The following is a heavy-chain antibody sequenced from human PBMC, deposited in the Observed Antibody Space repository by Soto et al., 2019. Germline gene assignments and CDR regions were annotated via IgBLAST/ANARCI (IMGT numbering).Heavy chain of an antibody. CDR1: GYTFTHYY. J-gene: IGHJ4*02. D-gene: IGHD3-10*01. CDR2: INPGGGYT. CDR3: GRRDSHGFFRYFDN. Sequence: QVQLVQSGAEVKKPGASVKVSCKTSGYTFTHYYMHWVRLAPGQGLEWMGVINPGGGYTTYAQKFQGRVTMTRDTSTSTVYMELSSLKSEDTAVYYCGRRDSHGFFRYFDNWGQGTLVTVSS. V-gene: IGHV1-46*01.